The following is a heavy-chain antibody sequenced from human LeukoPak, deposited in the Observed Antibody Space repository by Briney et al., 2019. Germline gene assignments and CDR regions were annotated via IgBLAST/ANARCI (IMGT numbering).Heavy chain of an antibody. CDR2: ISSSGSTI. CDR1: GFTFSSYS. V-gene: IGHV3-48*02. J-gene: IGHJ4*02. Sequence: GGSLRLSCAASGFTFSSYSMQWARQAPGKGLEWVSHISSSGSTIYYADSVKGRFTISRDNAKESLYLQMSSLRDEDTAVYYCVFPYWQDLDHWGQGTLVTVSS. CDR3: VFPYWQDLDH. D-gene: IGHD2-15*01.